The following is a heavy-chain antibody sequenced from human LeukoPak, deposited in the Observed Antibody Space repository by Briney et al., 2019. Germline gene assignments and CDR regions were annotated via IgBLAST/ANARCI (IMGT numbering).Heavy chain of an antibody. J-gene: IGHJ4*02. CDR3: AKAPRSWALYYFDQ. D-gene: IGHD7-27*01. CDR2: IRGSVGTT. V-gene: IGHV3-23*01. CDR1: GFTFSSYA. Sequence: GGSLRLSCAASGFTFSSYAMNWVRQAPGERMEWVSSIRGSVGTTYYADSVKGRLTISRDNSKNTLYQQMNSLRAEEPAVYAWAKAPRSWALYYFDQGGQGTLHTVSS.